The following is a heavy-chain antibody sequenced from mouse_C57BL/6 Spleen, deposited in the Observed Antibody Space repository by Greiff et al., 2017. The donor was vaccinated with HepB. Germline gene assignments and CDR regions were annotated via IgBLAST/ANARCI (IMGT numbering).Heavy chain of an antibody. V-gene: IGHV5-16*01. D-gene: IGHD4-1*01. CDR1: GFTFSDYY. J-gene: IGHJ4*01. CDR2: INYDGSST. Sequence: EVQLVESEGGLVQPGSSMKLSCTASGFTFSDYYMAWVRQVPEKGLEWVANINYDGSSTYYLDSLKSRFIISRDNAKNILYLQMSSLKSEDTATYYCARDDWEEAMDYWGQGTSVTVSS. CDR3: ARDDWEEAMDY.